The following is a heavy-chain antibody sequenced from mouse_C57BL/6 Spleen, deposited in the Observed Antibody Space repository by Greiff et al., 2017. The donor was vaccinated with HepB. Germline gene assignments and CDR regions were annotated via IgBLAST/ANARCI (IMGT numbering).Heavy chain of an antibody. J-gene: IGHJ3*01. CDR1: GFTFSSYG. V-gene: IGHV5-6*02. D-gene: IGHD3-2*02. CDR3: ARKRDSSGSWFAY. CDR2: ISSGGSYT. Sequence: DVKLVESGGDLVKPGGSLKLSCAASGFTFSSYGMSWVRQTPDKRLEWVATISSGGSYTYYPDSVKGRFTISRDNAKNTLYLQMSRLKSEDTAMYYCARKRDSSGSWFAYWGQGTLVTVSA.